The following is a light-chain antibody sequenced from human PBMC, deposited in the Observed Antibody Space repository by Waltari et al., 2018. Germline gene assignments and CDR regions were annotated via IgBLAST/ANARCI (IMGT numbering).Light chain of an antibody. CDR1: SKNIVIYV. CDR3: STWDSSLTAQV. V-gene: IGLV1-36*01. CDR2: GDS. Sequence: QSALTQEASVSGTVGQKVSLSCSGNSKNIVIYVVGWYQQISPGPPKPVMFGDSLPSGIPVVFSGSRAGTTASLSISDLQAGDEGFYYCSTWDSSLTAQVFGGGTKLTVL. J-gene: IGLJ2*01.